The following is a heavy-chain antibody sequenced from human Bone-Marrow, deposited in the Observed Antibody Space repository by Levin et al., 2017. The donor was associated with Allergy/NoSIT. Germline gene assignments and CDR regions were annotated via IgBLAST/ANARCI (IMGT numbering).Heavy chain of an antibody. J-gene: IGHJ5*02. CDR1: GFTVSAFY. V-gene: IGHV3-53*01. CDR2: IKTGGST. Sequence: TGGSLRLSCAASGFTVSAFYMSWVRQAPGKGLEWVSLIKTGGSTNYADSVKGRFIMSSDNSKNTLFLQMNSLRVEDTAVYYCARDSGYDANWFDPWGQGTLVTVSS. CDR3: ARDSGYDANWFDP. D-gene: IGHD5-12*01.